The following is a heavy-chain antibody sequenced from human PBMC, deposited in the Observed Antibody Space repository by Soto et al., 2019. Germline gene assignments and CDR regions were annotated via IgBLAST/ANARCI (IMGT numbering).Heavy chain of an antibody. V-gene: IGHV1-3*01. D-gene: IGHD2-21*02. CDR1: GYTFTSYA. CDR2: INAGNGNT. CDR3: ARDSEAYCGGDCYGRYDY. J-gene: IGHJ4*02. Sequence: GASVKVSCKASGYTFTSYAMHCVRQAPGQRLEWMGWINAGNGNTKYSQKFQGRVTITRDTSASTAYMELSSLRSEDTAVYYCARDSEAYCGGDCYGRYDYWGQGTLVTVSS.